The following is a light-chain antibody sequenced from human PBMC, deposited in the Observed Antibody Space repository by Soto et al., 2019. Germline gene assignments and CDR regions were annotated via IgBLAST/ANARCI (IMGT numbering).Light chain of an antibody. Sequence: EKVLTQSPVTLSLSPGERATRFCRASQSVSSSSLALYQQKPGQAPRLLIYGASTRATGIPARFSGSGSGTEFTLTISSLQSEDFAVYYCQQYNNWPPVTFGQGTKVDIK. V-gene: IGKV3-15*01. CDR1: QSVSSS. CDR2: GAS. J-gene: IGKJ1*01. CDR3: QQYNNWPPVT.